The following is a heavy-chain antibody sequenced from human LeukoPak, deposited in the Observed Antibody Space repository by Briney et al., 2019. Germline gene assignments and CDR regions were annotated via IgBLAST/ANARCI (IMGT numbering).Heavy chain of an antibody. J-gene: IGHJ5*02. CDR3: ARVTSAPGGPEQWFDP. CDR1: GGSFSGYY. Sequence: SETLSLTCAVYGGSFSGYYWSWIRQPPGKGLEWIGEINHSGSTNYNPSLKSRVTISVDTSKNQFSLKLSSVTAADTAVYYCARVTSAPGGPEQWFDPWGQGTLVTVSS. D-gene: IGHD1-14*01. CDR2: INHSGST. V-gene: IGHV4-34*01.